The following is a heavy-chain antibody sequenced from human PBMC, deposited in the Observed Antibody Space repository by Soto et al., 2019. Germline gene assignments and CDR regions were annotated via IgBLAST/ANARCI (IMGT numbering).Heavy chain of an antibody. CDR2: ISGSGGST. Sequence: EVQLLESGGGLVQPGGSLRLSCAASGFTFSSYAMSWVRQAPGKGLEWVSDISGSGGSTYYADSVKGRFTISRDNSKNTLYLQMNRRGDEATAVYYWTNDVGRSGGYYNRRVTAFDYWGQGTMVTVSS. CDR1: GFTFSSYA. D-gene: IGHD3-10*01. J-gene: IGHJ4*02. V-gene: IGHV3-23*01. CDR3: TNDVGRSGGYYNRRVTAFDY.